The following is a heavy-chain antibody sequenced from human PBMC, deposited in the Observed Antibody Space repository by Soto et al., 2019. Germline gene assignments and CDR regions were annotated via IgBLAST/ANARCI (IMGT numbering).Heavy chain of an antibody. Sequence: QVQLVQSGAEVQKPGSSVKVSCKASGGTFSSYAISWVRQAPGQGLEWMGGIIPIFGTANYAQKFQGRVTITADESTSTAYMDLSSLRTEDTAVYYCVRVKRSSGTKDQAAILDYWGQGTLVTVSS. CDR1: GGTFSSYA. D-gene: IGHD2-2*01. J-gene: IGHJ4*02. CDR3: VRVKRSSGTKDQAAILDY. V-gene: IGHV1-69*01. CDR2: IIPIFGTA.